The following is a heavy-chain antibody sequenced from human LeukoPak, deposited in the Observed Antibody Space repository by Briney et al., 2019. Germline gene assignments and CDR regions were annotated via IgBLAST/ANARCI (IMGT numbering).Heavy chain of an antibody. CDR1: GFTFSSYW. CDR3: ASPKYGNYYYYGMDV. V-gene: IGHV3-7*01. CDR2: IKQDGSEK. J-gene: IGHJ6*02. D-gene: IGHD1-26*01. Sequence: PGGSLRLSCAASGFTFSSYWMNWVRQAPGKGLEWVANIKQDGSEKYYVDSVKGRFTISRDNAKNSLYLQMNSLRAGDTAVYYCASPKYGNYYYYGMDVWGQGTTVTVSS.